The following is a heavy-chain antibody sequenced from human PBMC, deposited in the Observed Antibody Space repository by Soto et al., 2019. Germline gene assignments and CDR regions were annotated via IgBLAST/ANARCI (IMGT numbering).Heavy chain of an antibody. CDR1: GYTFTGYA. V-gene: IGHV1-3*01. CDR2: INAGNGNT. D-gene: IGHD3-22*01. Sequence: GASVKVSCKASGYTFTGYAMHWVRQAPGQRLEWMGWINAGNGNTKYSQKFQGRVTITRDTSASTAYMELNSLRAEDTAVYYCARFPSPHYYDSSGYYASDYWGQGTLVTVSS. J-gene: IGHJ4*02. CDR3: ARFPSPHYYDSSGYYASDY.